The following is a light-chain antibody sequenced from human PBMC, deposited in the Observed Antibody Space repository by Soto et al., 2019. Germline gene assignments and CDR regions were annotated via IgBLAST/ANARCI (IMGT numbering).Light chain of an antibody. CDR1: QGIGSY. J-gene: IGKJ1*01. CDR3: QKYNSAPRT. Sequence: DIQMTQSSSSLSASVGDRVTITCRASQGIGSYLAWYQHKPGKVPKLLIHGASTLQSGVPSRFSGSGSWTEFTLTISSLQPEDVATYYCQKYNSAPRTFGQGTKGEIK. CDR2: GAS. V-gene: IGKV1-27*01.